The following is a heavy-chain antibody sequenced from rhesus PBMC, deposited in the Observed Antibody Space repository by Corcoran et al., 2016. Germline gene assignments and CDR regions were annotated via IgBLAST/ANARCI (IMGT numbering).Heavy chain of an antibody. CDR2: IYWNDSK. CDR3: ARVRGGSSSYFP. Sequence: QVTLKESGPALVKPTQTLTLTCTFSGFSLSTPGTGVGWIRQPPGKALEWLASIYWNDSKYYSTSLKSRLTISKDTSKNQVVLTMTNMDPVDTATYYCARVRGGSSSYFPWGQGVLVTVSS. CDR1: GFSLSTPGTG. D-gene: IGHD6-43*01. J-gene: IGHJ4*01. V-gene: IGHV2-95*01.